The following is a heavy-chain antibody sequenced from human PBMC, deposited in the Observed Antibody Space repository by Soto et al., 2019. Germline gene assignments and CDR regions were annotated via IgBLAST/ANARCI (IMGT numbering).Heavy chain of an antibody. J-gene: IGHJ6*02. CDR3: ARELEEYSSSPPRYYYYGMDV. V-gene: IGHV1-3*01. D-gene: IGHD6-13*01. Sequence: GASVKVSCKASGYTFTSYAMHWVRQAPGQRLEWMGWINAGNGNTKYSQKFRGRVTITRDTSASTGYMELSSLRSEDTAVYYCARELEEYSSSPPRYYYYGMDVWGQGTTVTRLL. CDR2: INAGNGNT. CDR1: GYTFTSYA.